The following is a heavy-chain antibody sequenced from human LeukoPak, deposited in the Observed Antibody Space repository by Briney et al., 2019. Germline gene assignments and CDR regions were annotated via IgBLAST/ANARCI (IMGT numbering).Heavy chain of an antibody. CDR3: ARRGWRYYYDSSGYYNFDY. J-gene: IGHJ4*02. CDR2: INHSGST. V-gene: IGHV4-34*01. CDR1: GGSFSGYY. D-gene: IGHD3-22*01. Sequence: SETLSLTCAVYGGSFSGYYWSWIRQPPGKGLEWIGEINHSGSTNYNPSLKSRVTISVDTSKNQFSLKPSSVTAADTAVYYCARRGWRYYYDSSGYYNFDYWGQGTLVTVSS.